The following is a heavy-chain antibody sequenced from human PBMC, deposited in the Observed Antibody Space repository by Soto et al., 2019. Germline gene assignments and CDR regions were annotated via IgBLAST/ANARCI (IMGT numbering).Heavy chain of an antibody. D-gene: IGHD2-15*01. CDR2: ISAYNGNT. Sequence: ASVKVSCKASGFTFTSYGICWVRQAPGQGLEWMGWISAYNGNTNYAQKLQGRVTMTTDTSTSTAYMELRSLRSDDTAVYYCAREVRVVVAATLSYYYYYGMDVWGQGTTVTVSS. J-gene: IGHJ6*02. CDR1: GFTFTSYG. CDR3: AREVRVVVAATLSYYYYYGMDV. V-gene: IGHV1-18*01.